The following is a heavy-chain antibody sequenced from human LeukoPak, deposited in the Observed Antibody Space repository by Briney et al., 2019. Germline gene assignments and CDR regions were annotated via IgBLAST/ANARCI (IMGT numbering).Heavy chain of an antibody. CDR3: ARVGYSYVINAWSRTGLGAYPPKYYYHMDV. Sequence: PSETLSLTCAVYGGSFRGYYWSWIPQPPGKGPGWIGEINHSGSTNYNPSLKSRVTISGDTSKNQFSLKLSSVTAADTAVYCARVGYSYVINAWSRTGLGAYPPKYYYHMDVWGKGTTVTVSS. CDR2: INHSGST. J-gene: IGHJ6*03. V-gene: IGHV4-34*01. CDR1: GGSFRGYY. D-gene: IGHD5-18*01.